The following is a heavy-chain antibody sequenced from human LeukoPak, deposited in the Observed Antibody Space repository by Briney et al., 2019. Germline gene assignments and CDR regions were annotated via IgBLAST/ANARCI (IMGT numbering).Heavy chain of an antibody. CDR1: GFSFSAFA. J-gene: IGHJ4*02. CDR3: ARVRGAITYYFDY. Sequence: GGSLRLSCAASGFSFSAFAGGWVRQAPGKGLEWVSVIGDSGGRTHYADSVKSRFTISRDNSKNTLYLQMNSLRGEDTAVYYCARVRGAITYYFDYCGQGTLVTVSS. CDR2: IGDSGGRT. V-gene: IGHV3-23*01. D-gene: IGHD1-26*01.